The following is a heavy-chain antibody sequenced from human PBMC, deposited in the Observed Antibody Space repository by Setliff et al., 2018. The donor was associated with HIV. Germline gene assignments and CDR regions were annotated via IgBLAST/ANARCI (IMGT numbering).Heavy chain of an antibody. Sequence: AASVKVSCKISGYTLAELSIHWVRQAPGKGLEWMGGFDPKDGETIYAQKLQGRVTMTEGTSTDIACMDLSSLRSEDTAVYYCATLSSSWTGYFDSWGQGTLVTVSS. D-gene: IGHD6-13*01. V-gene: IGHV1-24*01. J-gene: IGHJ4*02. CDR1: GYTLAELS. CDR2: FDPKDGET. CDR3: ATLSSSWTGYFDS.